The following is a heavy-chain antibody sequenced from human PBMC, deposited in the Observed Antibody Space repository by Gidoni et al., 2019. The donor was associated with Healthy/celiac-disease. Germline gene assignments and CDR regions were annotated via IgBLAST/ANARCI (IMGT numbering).Heavy chain of an antibody. Sequence: QVQLVQSGAEVKKPGSSVKGSGKASGGTFSSYTISWVRQAPGQGLEWMGRIIPILGIANYAQKFQGRVTITADKSTSTAYMELSSLRSEDTAVYYCAMGPVVTIDYWGQGTLVTVSS. D-gene: IGHD2-21*02. CDR3: AMGPVVTIDY. V-gene: IGHV1-69*02. CDR1: GGTFSSYT. CDR2: IIPILGIA. J-gene: IGHJ4*02.